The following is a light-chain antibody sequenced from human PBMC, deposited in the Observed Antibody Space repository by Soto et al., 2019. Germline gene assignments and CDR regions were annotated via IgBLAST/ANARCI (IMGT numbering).Light chain of an antibody. CDR2: GAS. CDR3: QQYNNWPPLT. J-gene: IGKJ4*01. V-gene: IGKV3-15*01. Sequence: EIVMTQAPATRSVSPGERATLSCMASQSVSSNLAWYQQKPGQAPRLLIYGASTRATCIPARFSGSESGTEFTLTISSLQSEDFAVYYCQQYNNWPPLTFGGGTKVEIK. CDR1: QSVSSN.